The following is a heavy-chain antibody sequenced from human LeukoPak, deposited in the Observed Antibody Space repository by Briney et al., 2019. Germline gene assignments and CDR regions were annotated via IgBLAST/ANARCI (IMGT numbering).Heavy chain of an antibody. CDR3: ARDLAYPSSGYLS. D-gene: IGHD3-22*01. CDR1: GGTFSSYA. CDR2: IIPIFGTA. J-gene: IGHJ5*02. V-gene: IGHV1-69*06. Sequence: SVEVSCKASGGTFSSYAISWVRQAPGQGLEWMGGIIPIFGTANYAQKFQGRVTITADKSTSTAYMELSSLRSEDTAVYYCARDLAYPSSGYLSWGQGTLVTVSS.